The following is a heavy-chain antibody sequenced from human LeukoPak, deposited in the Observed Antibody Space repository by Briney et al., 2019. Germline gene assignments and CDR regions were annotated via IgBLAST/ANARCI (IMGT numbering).Heavy chain of an antibody. Sequence: PSETLSLTCTVSPDSTTSNFWSWVRQPPGQGLEWIGEIHRSGSTNYNPSFQSRVTISIDRSKNQIALELSSVTAADTAVYYCAREIVGGFNPGAYWGQGTLVTVSS. V-gene: IGHV4-4*02. J-gene: IGHJ4*02. D-gene: IGHD1-14*01. CDR2: IHRSGST. CDR1: PDSTTSNF. CDR3: AREIVGGFNPGAY.